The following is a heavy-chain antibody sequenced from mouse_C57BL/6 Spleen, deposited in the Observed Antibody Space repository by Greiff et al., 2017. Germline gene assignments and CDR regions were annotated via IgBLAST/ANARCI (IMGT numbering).Heavy chain of an antibody. CDR2: IDPANGNT. CDR3: AKDYYGSSYPLGY. V-gene: IGHV14-3*01. Sequence: EVQLQQSVAELVRPGASVKLSCTASGFNIKNTYMHWVKQRPEQGLEWIGRIDPANGNTKYAPKFQGKATITADTSSNTAYLQLSSLTSEDTAIYYCAKDYYGSSYPLGYWGQGTTLTVSS. CDR1: GFNIKNTY. J-gene: IGHJ2*01. D-gene: IGHD1-1*01.